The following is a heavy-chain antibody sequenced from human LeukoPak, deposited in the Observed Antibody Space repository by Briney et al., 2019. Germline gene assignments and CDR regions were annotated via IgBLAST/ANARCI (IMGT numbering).Heavy chain of an antibody. D-gene: IGHD3-10*01. CDR3: ASTPMVRVIPDY. Sequence: GGSLRLSCAASGFTFSDYYMSWIRQAPGKGLEWVSYISSSSSYTNYADSVKGRFTISRDNAKNSLYLQMNSLRAEDTAVYYCASTPMVRVIPDYWGQGTLVTVSS. V-gene: IGHV3-11*06. CDR2: ISSSSSYT. J-gene: IGHJ4*02. CDR1: GFTFSDYY.